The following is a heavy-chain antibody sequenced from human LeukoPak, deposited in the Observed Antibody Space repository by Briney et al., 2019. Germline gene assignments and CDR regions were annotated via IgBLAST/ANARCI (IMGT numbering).Heavy chain of an antibody. V-gene: IGHV3-21*01. Sequence: PGGSLRLSCTASGFTFSSYEMNWVRQAPGKGLEWVSSISSSSSYIYYADSVKGRFTISRDNAKNSLYLQMNGLRAEDTAVYYCASGSSYSSSRINWFDPWGQGTLVTVSS. J-gene: IGHJ5*02. CDR2: ISSSSSYI. D-gene: IGHD6-13*01. CDR3: ASGSSYSSSRINWFDP. CDR1: GFTFSSYE.